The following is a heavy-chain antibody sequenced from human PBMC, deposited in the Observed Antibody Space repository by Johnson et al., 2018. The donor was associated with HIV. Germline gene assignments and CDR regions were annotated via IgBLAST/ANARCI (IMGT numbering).Heavy chain of an antibody. CDR2: INSDGSST. Sequence: VQLVESGGGVVQPGRSLRLSCAASGFTFSSYAMHWVRQAPGKGLVWVSRINSDGSSTSYADSVKGRFTISRDNAKNTLYLQMNSLRAEDTAVYYCAREGDGYNYDAFDIWGQGTMVTVSS. CDR3: AREGDGYNYDAFDI. V-gene: IGHV3-74*01. J-gene: IGHJ3*02. D-gene: IGHD5-24*01. CDR1: GFTFSSYA.